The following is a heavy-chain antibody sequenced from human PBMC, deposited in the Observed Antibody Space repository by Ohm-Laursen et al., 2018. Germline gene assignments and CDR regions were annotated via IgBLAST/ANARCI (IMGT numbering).Heavy chain of an antibody. Sequence: GSLRLSCAASGFTLNRHWMHWVRQGPGEGLVWVSRITSDGTSTAYADSVRGRFTISRDTAKNTLYLQMNSLRVEDTAVYYCARNPYDYWCQGTLVTVSS. V-gene: IGHV3-74*01. CDR2: ITSDGTST. J-gene: IGHJ4*02. CDR1: GFTLNRHW. D-gene: IGHD1-14*01. CDR3: ARNPYDY.